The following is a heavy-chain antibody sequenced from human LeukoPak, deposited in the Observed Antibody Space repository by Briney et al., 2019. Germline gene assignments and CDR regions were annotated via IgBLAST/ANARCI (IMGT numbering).Heavy chain of an antibody. CDR2: IYTSGST. J-gene: IGHJ3*02. D-gene: IGHD6-13*01. Sequence: SETLSLTCAVYGGSFSGHYWNWIRQPAGKGLEWIGRIYTSGSTNYNPSLQSRLTMSVETSRNQFSLRLSSVTAADTAVYYCATNIAAVGRNAFDIWGQGTMVTVSS. CDR3: ATNIAAVGRNAFDI. V-gene: IGHV4-59*10. CDR1: GGSFSGHY.